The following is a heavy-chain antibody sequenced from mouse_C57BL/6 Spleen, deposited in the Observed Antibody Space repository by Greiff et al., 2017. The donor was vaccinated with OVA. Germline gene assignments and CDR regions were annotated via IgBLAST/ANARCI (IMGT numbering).Heavy chain of an antibody. CDR3: ARVVIYYGNYGDAMDY. Sequence: EVQVVESGPGLVKPSQSLSLTCSVTGYSITSGYYWNWIRQFPGNKLEWMGYISYDGSNNYNPSLKNRISITRDTSKNQFFLKLNSVTTEDTATYYCARVVIYYGNYGDAMDYWGQGTSVTVSS. CDR2: ISYDGSN. J-gene: IGHJ4*01. CDR1: GYSITSGYY. V-gene: IGHV3-6*01. D-gene: IGHD2-1*01.